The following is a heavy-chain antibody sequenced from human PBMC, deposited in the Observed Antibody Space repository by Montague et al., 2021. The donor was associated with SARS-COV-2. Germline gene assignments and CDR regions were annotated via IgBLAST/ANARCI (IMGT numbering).Heavy chain of an antibody. CDR3: ARNAYNHYGLDV. J-gene: IGHJ6*02. Sequence: SETLSLTCSVSGGSLSTYYWSWIRQPRGKGLEWIGYIDDSGTTRYNPSLRSRATISLDLSKNQFSLDLNSVTAADTAVYYCARNAYNHYGLDVWGQGTTVTVSS. CDR1: GGSLSTYY. V-gene: IGHV4-59*08. CDR2: IDDSGTT.